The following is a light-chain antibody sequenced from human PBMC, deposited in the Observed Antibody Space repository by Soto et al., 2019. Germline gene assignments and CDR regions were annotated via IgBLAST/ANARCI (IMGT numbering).Light chain of an antibody. J-gene: IGKJ1*01. Sequence: DIQMTQSPSSLSASVGDRVTITCQASQNINTYLHWYQQKPGKAPNLLIYLASNLQSGVPSRFSGSGSGTDFTLTITSLQPEDFATYYCQHSLDTPRTFGQGTKVDIK. CDR1: QNINTY. CDR2: LAS. CDR3: QHSLDTPRT. V-gene: IGKV1-39*01.